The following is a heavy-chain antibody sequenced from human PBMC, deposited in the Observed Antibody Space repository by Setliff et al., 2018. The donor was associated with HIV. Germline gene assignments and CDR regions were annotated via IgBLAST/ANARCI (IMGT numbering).Heavy chain of an antibody. Sequence: TSETLSLTCVVSGYSISSSYWWGWLRQPPGKGLEWIGWIGYIYKGGSTYYNPYLKSRVTMSEDTSKNQFSLKLRSVTAVDTAVYYCARSALWFGEAAWYFDLWGRGTLVTVSS. J-gene: IGHJ2*01. CDR1: GYSISSSYW. CDR3: ARSALWFGEAAWYFDL. CDR2: IYKGGST. D-gene: IGHD3-10*01. V-gene: IGHV4-28*01.